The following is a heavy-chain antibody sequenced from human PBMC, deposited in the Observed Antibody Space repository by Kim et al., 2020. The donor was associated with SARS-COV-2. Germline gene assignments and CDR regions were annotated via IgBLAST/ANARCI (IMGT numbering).Heavy chain of an antibody. CDR3: VRDYRYGLDY. D-gene: IGHD5-18*01. Sequence: GGSLRLSCAASGFTFSEFSMNWVRQIPGKGLEWISYIRGGSNDIHYADSVKGRFTISRDNAKNSLYLQMNSLRDEYTAVYYCVRDYRYGLDYWGQGTLVT. CDR1: GFTFSEFS. V-gene: IGHV3-48*02. CDR2: IRGGSNDI. J-gene: IGHJ4*02.